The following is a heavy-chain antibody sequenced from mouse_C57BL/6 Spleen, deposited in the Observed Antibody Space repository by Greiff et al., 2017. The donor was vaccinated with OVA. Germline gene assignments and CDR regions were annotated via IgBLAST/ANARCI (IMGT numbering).Heavy chain of an antibody. D-gene: IGHD1-1*01. J-gene: IGHJ3*01. CDR3: TTRYGSSPAWFAY. V-gene: IGHV14-1*01. CDR1: GFNIKDYY. CDR2: IDPEDGDT. Sequence: EVQLQESGAELVRPGASVKLSCTASGFNIKDYYMHWVKQRPEQGLEWIGRIDPEDGDTEYAPKFQGKATMTADTSSNTAYLQLSSLTSEDTAVYYCTTRYGSSPAWFAYWGQGTLVTVSA.